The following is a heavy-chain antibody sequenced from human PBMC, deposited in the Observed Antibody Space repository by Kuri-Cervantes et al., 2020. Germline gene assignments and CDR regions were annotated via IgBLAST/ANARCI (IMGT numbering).Heavy chain of an antibody. D-gene: IGHD6-19*01. V-gene: IGHV2-5*02. CDR3: ARNLGGGWNIDY. Sequence: SGPTLANPTQPLTLTFTFSGFSLRTSGVGVGWIRQPPGKALEWLALLYWDDDKRYSPSLKSRLTITKDTSKNQVVLTMTNIDPVDTATYFCARNLGGGWNIDYWGQGTLVTVSS. J-gene: IGHJ4*02. CDR2: LYWDDDK. CDR1: GFSLRTSGVG.